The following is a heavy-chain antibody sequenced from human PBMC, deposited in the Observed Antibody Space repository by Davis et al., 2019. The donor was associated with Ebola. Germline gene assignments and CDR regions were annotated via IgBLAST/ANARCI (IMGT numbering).Heavy chain of an antibody. D-gene: IGHD3-22*01. CDR3: VKDLGYYYDGSGYYQSAAFDI. Sequence: GESLKISCAASGITFSSYWMSWVRQAPGKGLEWVSAISGSGAGTYYADSVKGRFSISRDNSNNTLNLQMNSLRPEDTAVYYCVKDLGYYYDGSGYYQSAAFDIWGQGTMVTVSS. CDR1: GITFSSYW. V-gene: IGHV3-23*01. CDR2: ISGSGAGT. J-gene: IGHJ3*02.